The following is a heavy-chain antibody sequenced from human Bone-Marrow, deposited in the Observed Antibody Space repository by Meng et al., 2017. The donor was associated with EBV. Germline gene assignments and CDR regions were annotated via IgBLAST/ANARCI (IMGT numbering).Heavy chain of an antibody. CDR3: ARTTGLSFDY. D-gene: IGHD4-17*01. CDR1: GFTFSSYA. CDR2: ISYDGSNK. Sequence: QVEVGGSGGGVVQPGRSLRLSCAASGFTFSSYAMHWVRQAPGKGLEWVAVISYDGSNKYYADSVKGRFTISRDNSKNTLYLQMNSLRAEDTAVYYCARTTGLSFDYWGQGTLVTVSS. J-gene: IGHJ4*02. V-gene: IGHV3-30-3*01.